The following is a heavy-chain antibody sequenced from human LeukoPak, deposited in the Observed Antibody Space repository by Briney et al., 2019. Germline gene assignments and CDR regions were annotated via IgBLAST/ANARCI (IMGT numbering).Heavy chain of an antibody. CDR1: GGTFSSYA. V-gene: IGHV1-69*05. CDR2: IIPIFGTA. Sequence: GASVKVSCKASGGTFSSYAISWVRQAPGQGLEWMGGIIPIFGTANYAQKFQGRVTITTDESTSTAYMELSSLRSEDTAVYYCARMGGRTAAAAYDYWGQGTLVTVSS. D-gene: IGHD6-13*01. J-gene: IGHJ4*02. CDR3: ARMGGRTAAAAYDY.